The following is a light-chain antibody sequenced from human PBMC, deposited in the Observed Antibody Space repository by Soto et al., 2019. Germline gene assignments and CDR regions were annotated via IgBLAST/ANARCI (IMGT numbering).Light chain of an antibody. J-gene: IGKJ1*01. V-gene: IGKV1-5*03. CDR3: QQYNSYWT. CDR1: QSISSW. CDR2: KAS. Sequence: DIQMTQSPSTLSACVGDRVTITSRACQSISSWLAWYQQKPGKAPKLLIYKASSLESGVPSRFSGSGSGTEFTLTISSLQPDDFATYYCQQYNSYWTFGQGTRVEI.